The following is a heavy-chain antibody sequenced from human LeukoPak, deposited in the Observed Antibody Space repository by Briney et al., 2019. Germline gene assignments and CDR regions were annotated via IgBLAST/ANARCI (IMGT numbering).Heavy chain of an antibody. J-gene: IGHJ4*02. CDR1: GVSISGSGHY. V-gene: IGHV4-39*02. Sequence: SETLSLTCAVSGVSISGSGHYWGWIRQPPGKGLEWIGNIYHSGSTYYNSSLKSRVTISVDTSKNQFSLKLSSVTAADTAVYYCARDQGYSYGPFDYWGQGTLVTVSS. D-gene: IGHD5-18*01. CDR3: ARDQGYSYGPFDY. CDR2: IYHSGST.